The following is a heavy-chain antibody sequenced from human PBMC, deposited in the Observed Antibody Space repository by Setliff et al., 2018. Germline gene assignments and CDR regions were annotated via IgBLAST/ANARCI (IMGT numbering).Heavy chain of an antibody. J-gene: IGHJ4*02. Sequence: SETLSLTCTVSGGSITESFWSWIRQPPGKGLEWLGNIFHTSGSTNYNPSLKGRVTISVDTSRNQFSLNLTSVTAADTALYFCARDNTILGATDYWGQGALVTVSS. CDR1: GGSITESF. CDR3: ARDNTILGATDY. D-gene: IGHD1-26*01. V-gene: IGHV4-4*08. CDR2: IFHTSGST.